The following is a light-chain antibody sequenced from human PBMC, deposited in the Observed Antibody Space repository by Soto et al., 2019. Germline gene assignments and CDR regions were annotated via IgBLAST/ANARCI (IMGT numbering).Light chain of an antibody. J-gene: IGLJ2*01. V-gene: IGLV2-11*01. Sequence: QSVLTQPRSVSGSPGQSVTISCTGTTSDVGNYNYVSWYQRHPGKAPKLMIFDVTMRPSGVPDRFSGSKSGDTASLTISGLQAEDEADYYCCSSAGSTPVVFGGGTKLTVL. CDR1: TSDVGNYNY. CDR2: DVT. CDR3: CSSAGSTPVV.